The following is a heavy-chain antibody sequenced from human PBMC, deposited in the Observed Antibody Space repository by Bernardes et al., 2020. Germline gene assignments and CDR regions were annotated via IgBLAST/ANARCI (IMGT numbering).Heavy chain of an antibody. V-gene: IGHV3-21*06. D-gene: IGHD6-25*01. CDR2: ISRSGGEI. J-gene: IGHJ4*02. Sequence: MNWVRQAPGKGLEWVSVISRSGGEIHYADSVKGRFTTSRDNAKNSLSLQMSSLRADDTAVYYCARAINTGYFYFDVWGQGTLVTVSS. CDR3: ARAINTGYFYFDV.